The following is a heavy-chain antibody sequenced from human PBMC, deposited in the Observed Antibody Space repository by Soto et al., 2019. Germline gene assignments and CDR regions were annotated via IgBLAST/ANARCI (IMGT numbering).Heavy chain of an antibody. V-gene: IGHV4-59*01. D-gene: IGHD3-22*01. J-gene: IGHJ6*02. Sequence: SETLSLTCTVSGGSISSYYWSWIRQPPGKGLEWIGYIYYSGSTNYNPSLKSRVTISVDTSKNQFSLKLSSVTAADTAVYYCAREMSYYDSSVRRPGYGMDVWGQGTTVTVSS. CDR1: GGSISSYY. CDR3: AREMSYYDSSVRRPGYGMDV. CDR2: IYYSGST.